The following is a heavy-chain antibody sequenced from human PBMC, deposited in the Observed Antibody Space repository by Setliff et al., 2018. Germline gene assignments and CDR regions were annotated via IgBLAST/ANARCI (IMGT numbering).Heavy chain of an antibody. CDR2: ISDSSSFM. D-gene: IGHD2-2*01. V-gene: IGHV3-21*01. Sequence: GGSLRLSCEASGFAFASYNMIWVRQAPGKGLEWISSISDSSSFMHYADSLKGRFTISRDNAKNSLYLQMNSLRAEDTATYYCVRVSKMSPNYIDVWGKGTTVTVSS. CDR3: VRVSKMSPNYIDV. CDR1: GFAFASYN. J-gene: IGHJ6*03.